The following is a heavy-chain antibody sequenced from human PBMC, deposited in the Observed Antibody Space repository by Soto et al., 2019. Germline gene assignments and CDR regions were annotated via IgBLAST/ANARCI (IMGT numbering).Heavy chain of an antibody. CDR3: ASRPPDLHYDGVFDF. CDR1: GFTFSSHW. D-gene: IGHD3-22*01. J-gene: IGHJ4*02. Sequence: EVQLVESGGGLVQSGGSLRLSCVGSGFTFSSHWMTWVRQAPGKALEWVANIKQDGSEKYYVDSVKGRFTISRDNAKNSLFLEMNSLRVEDTAVYYCASRPPDLHYDGVFDFWGPITLVAVSS. CDR2: IKQDGSEK. V-gene: IGHV3-7*03.